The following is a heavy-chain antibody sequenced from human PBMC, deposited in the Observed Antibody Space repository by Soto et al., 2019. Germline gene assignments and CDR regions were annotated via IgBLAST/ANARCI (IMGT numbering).Heavy chain of an antibody. Sequence: PSETLSLTCTVSGGSISSSSYYWGWIRQPPGKGLEWIGSIYYSGSTYYNPSLKSRVTISVDTSKNQFSLKLSSVTAADTAVYYCASQPNYDILTGYLGPRWFDPWGQGTLVTVSS. D-gene: IGHD3-9*01. CDR3: ASQPNYDILTGYLGPRWFDP. J-gene: IGHJ5*02. V-gene: IGHV4-39*01. CDR2: IYYSGST. CDR1: GGSISSSSYY.